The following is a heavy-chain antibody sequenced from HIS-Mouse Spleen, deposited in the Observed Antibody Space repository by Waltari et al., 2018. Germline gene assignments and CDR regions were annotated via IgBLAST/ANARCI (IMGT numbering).Heavy chain of an antibody. V-gene: IGHV4-39*07. CDR3: AREIPYSSSWYDWYFDL. J-gene: IGHJ2*01. CDR2: IYYRGGT. D-gene: IGHD6-13*01. CDR1: GGSISSSSYY. Sequence: QLQLQESGPGLVKPSETLSLTCTVSGGSISSSSYYWGWIGQPPGKGLEWIGRIYYRGGTYSPPSLQSRVPISVDTSKNPFSLKLSSVTAADTAVYYCAREIPYSSSWYDWYFDLWGRGTLVTVSS.